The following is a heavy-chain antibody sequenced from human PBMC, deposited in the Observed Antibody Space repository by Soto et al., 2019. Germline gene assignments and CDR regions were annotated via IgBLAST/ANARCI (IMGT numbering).Heavy chain of an antibody. CDR2: IDPSDSYT. D-gene: IGHD3-22*01. CDR3: ARSIITMIVDYGMDV. CDR1: GYSFTSYW. V-gene: IGHV5-10-1*01. Sequence: PGESLKISCKGPGYSFTSYWISWVRQMPGKGLEWMGRIDPSDSYTNYSPSFQGHVTISADKSISTAYLQWSSLKASDTAMYYCARSIITMIVDYGMDVWGQGTTVTVSS. J-gene: IGHJ6*02.